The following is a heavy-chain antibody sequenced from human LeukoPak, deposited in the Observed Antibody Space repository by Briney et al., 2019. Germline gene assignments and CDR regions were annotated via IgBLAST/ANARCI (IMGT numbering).Heavy chain of an antibody. CDR3: ARTRRTGDLLYYFDY. Sequence: PSETLSLTCTVSGGSISSFYWSWIRQPPGKGLEWIGYIYYSGSTNYNPSLKSRVTISVDTSKNQFSLKLSSVTAADTAVYYCARTRRTGDLLYYFDYWGQGTLVTVSS. CDR1: GGSISSFY. CDR2: IYYSGST. V-gene: IGHV4-59*01. D-gene: IGHD1-1*01. J-gene: IGHJ4*02.